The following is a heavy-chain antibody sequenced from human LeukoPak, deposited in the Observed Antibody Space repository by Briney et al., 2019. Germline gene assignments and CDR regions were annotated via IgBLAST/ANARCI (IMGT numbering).Heavy chain of an antibody. J-gene: IGHJ4*02. CDR2: IYSGGST. Sequence: QTGGSLRLSCAASGFTVSSDYMSWVRQAPGKGLEWVSTIYSGGSTYYADSVKGRFTISRDDSKNTLYLQANSLRAEDTAVYYCARDPTIFIAVAGTNYFDYWGQGTLVTVSS. V-gene: IGHV3-66*02. CDR1: GFTVSSDY. D-gene: IGHD6-19*01. CDR3: ARDPTIFIAVAGTNYFDY.